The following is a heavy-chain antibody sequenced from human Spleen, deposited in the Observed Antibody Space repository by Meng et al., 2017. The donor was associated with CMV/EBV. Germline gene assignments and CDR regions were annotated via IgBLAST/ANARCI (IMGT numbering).Heavy chain of an antibody. D-gene: IGHD6-6*01. Sequence: SETLSLTCTVSGGSVSSGSYYWSWIRQPPGKALEWIGYIYYSGSTKYNPSLKSRVTISVDTSKNQFSLKLSSVTAADTAVYYCARGHGGSSVPHLYYYGMDVWGQGTTVTVSS. CDR2: IYYSGST. V-gene: IGHV4-61*01. CDR1: GGSVSSGSYY. CDR3: ARGHGGSSVPHLYYYGMDV. J-gene: IGHJ6*02.